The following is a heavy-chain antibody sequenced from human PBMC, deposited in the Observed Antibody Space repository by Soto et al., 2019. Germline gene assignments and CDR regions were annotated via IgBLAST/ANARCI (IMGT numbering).Heavy chain of an antibody. J-gene: IGHJ4*02. D-gene: IGHD1-26*01. Sequence: ASVKVSCKASGYTFTGHYIHWVRQAPEQGPEWMGEIGPESGATRYAQRFQGRVTMTRDMSITTVYMELNNLSPDDTAVYYCGRGRSGQIVLFYWGPGTPVTVSS. V-gene: IGHV1-2*02. CDR2: IGPESGAT. CDR3: GRGRSGQIVLFY. CDR1: GYTFTGHY.